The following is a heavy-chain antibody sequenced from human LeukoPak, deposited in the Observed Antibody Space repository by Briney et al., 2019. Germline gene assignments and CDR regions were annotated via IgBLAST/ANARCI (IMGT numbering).Heavy chain of an antibody. J-gene: IGHJ4*02. Sequence: PSETLSLTCAAYGGSFSGYYWSWIRQPPGKGLEWIGEISHSGSTNYNPSLKSRVTISVDTSKNQFSLKLSSVTAADTAVYYCASLKGAYWGQGTLVTVSS. CDR3: ASLKGAY. D-gene: IGHD4/OR15-4a*01. V-gene: IGHV4-34*01. CDR2: ISHSGST. CDR1: GGSFSGYY.